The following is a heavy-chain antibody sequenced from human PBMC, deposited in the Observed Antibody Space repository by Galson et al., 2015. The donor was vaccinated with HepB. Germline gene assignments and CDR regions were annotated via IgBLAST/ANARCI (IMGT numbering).Heavy chain of an antibody. D-gene: IGHD3-3*01. CDR3: ARAGLRFLEWSTYFDY. V-gene: IGHV1-69*13. CDR1: GGTFSSYA. CDR2: IIPIFGTA. Sequence: SVKVSCKASGGTFSSYAISWVRQAPGQGLEWMGGIIPIFGTANYAQKFQGRVTITADESTSTAYLQWSSLKASDTAMYYCARAGLRFLEWSTYFDYWGQGTLVTVSS. J-gene: IGHJ4*02.